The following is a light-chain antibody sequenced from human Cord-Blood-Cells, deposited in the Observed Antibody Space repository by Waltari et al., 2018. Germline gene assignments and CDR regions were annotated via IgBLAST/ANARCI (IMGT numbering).Light chain of an antibody. CDR1: QSVSSSY. Sequence: EIVLTQSPGTLSLSPGERANLSCRASQSVSSSYLAWYQQKPGQAPRLLIDGASSRAPGIPDRFSGSGSGTDFTLTISRLEPEDFAVYYCQQYGSSTYTFGQGTKLEIK. V-gene: IGKV3-20*01. CDR2: GAS. J-gene: IGKJ2*01. CDR3: QQYGSSTYT.